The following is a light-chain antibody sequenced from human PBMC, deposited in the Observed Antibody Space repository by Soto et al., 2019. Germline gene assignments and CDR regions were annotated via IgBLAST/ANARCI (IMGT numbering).Light chain of an antibody. CDR2: DVS. J-gene: IGLJ2*01. CDR3: SSYTSSSRV. V-gene: IGLV2-14*03. Sequence: QSVLNQPASVSGSPGQSITISCTGTSSDVGGYNYVSWYQHHPGKAPKLMIYDVSNRPSGVSNRFSGSKSGNTATLTISGLQAEDEADYYCSSYTSSSRVFGGGTKLTVL. CDR1: SSDVGGYNY.